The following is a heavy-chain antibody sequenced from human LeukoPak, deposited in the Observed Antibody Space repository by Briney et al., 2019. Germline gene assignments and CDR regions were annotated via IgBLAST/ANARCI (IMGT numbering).Heavy chain of an antibody. CDR2: IYYSGST. CDR3: AREIGNAGLYSSGWIFDY. V-gene: IGHV4-39*02. J-gene: IGHJ4*02. Sequence: PSETLSLTCTVSGGSISSSSYYWGWIRQPPGKGLEWIGSIYYSGSTYYNPSLKSRVTISVDTSKNQFSLKLSSVTAADTAVYYCAREIGNAGLYSSGWIFDYWGQGTLVTVSS. CDR1: GGSISSSSYY. D-gene: IGHD6-19*01.